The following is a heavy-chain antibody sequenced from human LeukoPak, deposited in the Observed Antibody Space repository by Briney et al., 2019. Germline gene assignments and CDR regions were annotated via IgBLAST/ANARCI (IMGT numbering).Heavy chain of an antibody. D-gene: IGHD3-10*01. Sequence: PGGSLRLSCAASGFTFSSYAMTWVRQAPGKGLQWVSTMSVSGENTYYADSVKGRFTISRDISKSTLYLQMNSLRDEDTALYYCAKYGSGTYYNGLHWGQGTLVTVSS. V-gene: IGHV3-23*01. CDR2: MSVSGENT. J-gene: IGHJ4*02. CDR1: GFTFSSYA. CDR3: AKYGSGTYYNGLH.